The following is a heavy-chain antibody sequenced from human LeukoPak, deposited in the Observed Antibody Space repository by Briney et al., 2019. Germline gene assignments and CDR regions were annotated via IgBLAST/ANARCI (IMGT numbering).Heavy chain of an antibody. CDR2: IYPGDSDT. V-gene: IGHV5-51*01. D-gene: IGHD3-22*01. CDR3: ARQPDTYDSLDY. CDR1: GYTFTSYW. Sequence: ASVKVSCKASGYTFTSYWIGWVRQMPGKGLEWMGIIYPGDSDTRYSPSFQGQVTISADKSISTAYLQWSSLKASDTAMYYCARQPDTYDSLDYWGQGTLVTVSS. J-gene: IGHJ4*02.